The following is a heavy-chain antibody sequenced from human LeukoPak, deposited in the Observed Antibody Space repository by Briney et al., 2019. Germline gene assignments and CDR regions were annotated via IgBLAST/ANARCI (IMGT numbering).Heavy chain of an antibody. CDR1: GFTFSSYA. V-gene: IGHV3-30-3*01. J-gene: IGHJ4*02. CDR2: ISYDGSNK. D-gene: IGHD4-17*01. Sequence: GGSLRLSCAASGFTFSSYAMHWVRQAPGKGLEWVAVISYDGSNKYYADSVKGRFTISRGNSKNTLYLQMNSLRTEDTAVYYCARNNYGEYYFDYWGQGTLVTVSS. CDR3: ARNNYGEYYFDY.